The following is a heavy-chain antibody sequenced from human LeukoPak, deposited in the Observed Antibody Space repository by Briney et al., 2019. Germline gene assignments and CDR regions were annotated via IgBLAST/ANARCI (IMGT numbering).Heavy chain of an antibody. D-gene: IGHD6-13*01. CDR2: ISGSGGST. V-gene: IGHV3-23*01. CDR3: AKTRSWYYFDY. CDR1: GFTFSSYG. Sequence: GGSLRLSCAASGFTFSSYGMSWVRQAPGKGLEWVSAISGSGGSTYYAESVKGRFTISRDKSKNTLYLQMNSLRAEDTAVYYCAKTRSWYYFDYWGQGTLVTVSS. J-gene: IGHJ4*02.